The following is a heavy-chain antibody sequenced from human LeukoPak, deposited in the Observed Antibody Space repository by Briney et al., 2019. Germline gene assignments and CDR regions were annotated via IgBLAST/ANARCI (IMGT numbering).Heavy chain of an antibody. J-gene: IGHJ4*02. V-gene: IGHV3-33*01. CDR2: IWYDGSNK. D-gene: IGHD6-13*01. CDR1: GFTFSSYG. CDR3: ARIGYSSSTGVDY. Sequence: GSLRLSCAASGFTFSSYGMHWVRQAPGKGLEWVAVIWYDGSNKYYADSVKGRFTISRDNSKNTLYLQMNGLRAEDTAVYYCARIGYSSSTGVDYWGQGTLVTVSS.